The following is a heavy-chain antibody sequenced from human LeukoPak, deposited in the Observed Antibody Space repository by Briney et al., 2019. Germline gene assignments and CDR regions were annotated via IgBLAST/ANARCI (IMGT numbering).Heavy chain of an antibody. Sequence: GGSRRRSCAAPGFTFSSYSRNWGRKAPGKGLEGVSSINSSSSYRNYANSVKGRFTIARDNAKNSLYLKMDSLRAEDTAVSYCARDRWDSSWLYYFDYWGQGTLVTVSS. CDR3: ARDRWDSSWLYYFDY. CDR1: GFTFSSYS. D-gene: IGHD6-13*01. CDR2: INSSSSYR. V-gene: IGHV3-21*01. J-gene: IGHJ4*02.